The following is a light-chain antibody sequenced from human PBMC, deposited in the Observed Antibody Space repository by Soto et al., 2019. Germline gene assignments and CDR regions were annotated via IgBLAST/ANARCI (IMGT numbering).Light chain of an antibody. CDR3: QQYHSYSIT. V-gene: IGKV1-5*01. Sequence: DIQMTQSPSTLSASVGDRVTITCRASQSVSSWLAWYQVKPGKAPKVLIHDASTLESGVPPRFSGSGSGTEFILTISSLQPDDFATYYCQQYHSYSITFGPGTKVHLK. J-gene: IGKJ3*01. CDR1: QSVSSW. CDR2: DAS.